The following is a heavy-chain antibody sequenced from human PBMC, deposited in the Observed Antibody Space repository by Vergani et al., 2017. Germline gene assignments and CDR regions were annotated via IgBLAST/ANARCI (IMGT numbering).Heavy chain of an antibody. CDR1: GFTFSSYS. Sequence: EVQLVESGGGLVKRGGSLRLSCAASGFTFSSYSMNWVRQAPGKGLEWVSSISSSSSYIHYSDSLKGRFTISRDNAKGSLYLQRNSLGAEDTGVYYCARDRYYLGSGSDPYFYYDGVDVGGEGAGGTV. V-gene: IGHV3-21*01. CDR2: ISSSSSYI. D-gene: IGHD3-10*01. CDR3: ARDRYYLGSGSDPYFYYDGVDV. J-gene: IGHJ6*02.